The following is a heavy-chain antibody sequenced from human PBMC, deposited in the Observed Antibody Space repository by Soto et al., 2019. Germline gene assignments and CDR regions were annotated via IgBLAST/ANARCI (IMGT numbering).Heavy chain of an antibody. CDR3: ARGYYDFWSGYYTRYYYGMDV. CDR1: GFTFSDYY. D-gene: IGHD3-3*01. V-gene: IGHV3-11*01. CDR2: ISSSGSTI. Sequence: GSLRLSCAASGFTFSDYYMSWIRQAPGKGLEWVSYISSSGSTIYHADSVKGRFTISRDNAKNSLYLQMNSLRAEDTAVYYCARGYYDFWSGYYTRYYYGMDVWGQGTTVTVSS. J-gene: IGHJ6*02.